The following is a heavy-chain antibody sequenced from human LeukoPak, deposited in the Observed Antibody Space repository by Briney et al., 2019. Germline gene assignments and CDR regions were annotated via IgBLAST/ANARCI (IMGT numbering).Heavy chain of an antibody. J-gene: IGHJ4*02. CDR3: ARDYVGVAGTFDY. CDR1: GGSISSSSYY. Sequence: SETLSLTCTVSGGSISSSSYYWGWIRQPPGKGLEWIGSIYYSGSTNYNPSLKSRVTISIDTSKNQFSLKLSSVTAADTAVYYCARDYVGVAGTFDYWGQGTLVTVSS. V-gene: IGHV4-39*07. CDR2: IYYSGST. D-gene: IGHD6-19*01.